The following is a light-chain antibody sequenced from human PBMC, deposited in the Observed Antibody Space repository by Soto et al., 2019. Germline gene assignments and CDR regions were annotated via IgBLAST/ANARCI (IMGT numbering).Light chain of an antibody. Sequence: DIQMTQSPRFLSASVGDRVTITCRASQNIRTYLTWYQQKPGKGPTVLIYAASTLQRWVPSRFSGSTTGTDCTLTITGLQPEDSATDYCQQTLSGPRTFGLGTKVEIK. CDR1: QNIRTY. J-gene: IGKJ1*01. CDR2: AAS. V-gene: IGKV1-39*01. CDR3: QQTLSGPRT.